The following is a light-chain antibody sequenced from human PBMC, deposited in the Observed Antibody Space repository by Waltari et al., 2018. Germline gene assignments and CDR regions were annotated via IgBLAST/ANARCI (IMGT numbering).Light chain of an antibody. CDR1: SGHSSSP. CDR3: QTWGTGIPV. V-gene: IGLV4-69*01. J-gene: IGLJ2*01. CDR2: LNSDGSH. Sequence: QLVLTHSPSASASLGASVKLTCTLSSGHSSSPIAWHQQQPEKGPRYLMKLNSDGSHSKGDGIPDRFSGSSSGAERYLTISSLQSEDEADYYCQTWGTGIPVFGGGTKLTVL.